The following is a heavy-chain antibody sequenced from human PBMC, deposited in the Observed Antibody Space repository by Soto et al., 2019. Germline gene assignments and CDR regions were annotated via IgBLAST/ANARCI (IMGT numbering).Heavy chain of an antibody. D-gene: IGHD3-10*01. CDR2: INHSGST. CDR3: ARERFPRRYYDY. Sequence: SETLSLTCAVSGGSFSGYYWGWIRQPPGKGLDWIGEINHSGSTNYNPSLKSRVTISVDTSKNQFSLKLSSVTAADTAVYYCARERFPRRYYDYWGQGTLVTVSS. J-gene: IGHJ4*02. CDR1: GGSFSGYY. V-gene: IGHV4-34*01.